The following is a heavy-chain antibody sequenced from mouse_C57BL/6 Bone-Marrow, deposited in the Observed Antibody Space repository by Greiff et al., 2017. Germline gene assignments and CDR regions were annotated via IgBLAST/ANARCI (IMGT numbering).Heavy chain of an antibody. D-gene: IGHD2-4*01. J-gene: IGHJ4*01. V-gene: IGHV1-52*01. CDR1: GYTFTSYW. Sequence: VQLQQPGAELVRPGSSVKLSCKASGYTFTSYWMHWVKQRPIQGLEWIGNIDPSDSETHYNQKFKDKATLTVDKSSSTAYMQLSSLTSEDSAVYYCARDDYDAHYAMDYWGQGTSVTVSS. CDR3: ARDDYDAHYAMDY. CDR2: IDPSDSET.